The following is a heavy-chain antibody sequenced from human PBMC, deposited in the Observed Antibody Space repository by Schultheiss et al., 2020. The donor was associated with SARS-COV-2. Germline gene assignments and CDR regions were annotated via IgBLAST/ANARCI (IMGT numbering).Heavy chain of an antibody. CDR2: IYYSGST. J-gene: IGHJ5*02. Sequence: SETLSLTCTVSGGSISSYYWSWIRQPPGKGLEWIGYIYYSGSTNYNPSLKSRVTMSVDTSKNQFSLKLSSVTAADTAVYYCARRISAPMGGNGWFDPWGQGTLVTVSS. D-gene: IGHD1-1*01. CDR1: GGSISSYY. V-gene: IGHV4-59*12. CDR3: ARRISAPMGGNGWFDP.